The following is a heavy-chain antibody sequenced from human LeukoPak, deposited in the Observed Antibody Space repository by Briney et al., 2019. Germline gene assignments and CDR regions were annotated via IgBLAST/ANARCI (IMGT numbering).Heavy chain of an antibody. CDR1: GYSLTSYW. CDR3: ARTGYYYDSSGYYYMDV. CDR2: IYPGDSDT. D-gene: IGHD3-22*01. V-gene: IGHV5-51*01. Sequence: GESLKISCKGSGYSLTSYWIGWVRQMPGKGLEWMGIIYPGDSDTRYSPSFQGQVTISADKSISTAYLQWSSLKASDTAMYYCARTGYYYDSSGYYYMDVWGKGTTVTVSS. J-gene: IGHJ6*03.